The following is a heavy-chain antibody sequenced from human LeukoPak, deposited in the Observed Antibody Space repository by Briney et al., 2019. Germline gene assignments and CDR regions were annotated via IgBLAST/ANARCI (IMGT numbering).Heavy chain of an antibody. CDR1: GGTFNSYA. CDR3: ARDEDYYDSSGYV. V-gene: IGHV1-69*01. D-gene: IGHD3-22*01. J-gene: IGHJ4*02. CDR2: IIPIFGTA. Sequence: SVKVSCKASGGTFNSYAISWVRQAPGQGLEWMGGIIPIFGTANYAQKFQGRVTITADESTSTAYMELSSLRSEDTAVYYCARDEDYYDSSGYVWGQGTLVTVSS.